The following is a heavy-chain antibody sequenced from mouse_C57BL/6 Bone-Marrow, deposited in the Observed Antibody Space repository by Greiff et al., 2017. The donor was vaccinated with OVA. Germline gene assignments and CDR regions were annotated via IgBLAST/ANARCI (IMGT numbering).Heavy chain of an antibody. J-gene: IGHJ3*01. CDR1: GYTFTSYW. CDR3: ARRGIVPLSY. Sequence: VQLQQPGAELVMPGASVKLSCKASGYTFTSYWMHWVKQRPGQGLEWIGEIDPSDSYTNYNQKFKGKSTLTVDKSSSPAYMQLSSLTSEDSAVYYCARRGIVPLSYWGQGTLVTVSA. V-gene: IGHV1-69*01. CDR2: IDPSDSYT. D-gene: IGHD1-2*01.